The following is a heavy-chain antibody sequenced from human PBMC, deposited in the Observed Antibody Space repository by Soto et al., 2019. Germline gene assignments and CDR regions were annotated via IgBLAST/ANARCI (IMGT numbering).Heavy chain of an antibody. V-gene: IGHV4-61*01. CDR3: ASQRRGWSAFDI. Sequence: QVQLQESGPGLVKPSETLSLTCTVSGGSVSSGSYYWSWIRQPPGKGLEWIGYIYYSGSTNYNPSLKSRVTISVDTSKNQFSLKLSSVTAAHTAVYYCASQRRGWSAFDIWGQGTMVTVSS. CDR2: IYYSGST. D-gene: IGHD2-8*01. CDR1: GGSVSSGSYY. J-gene: IGHJ3*02.